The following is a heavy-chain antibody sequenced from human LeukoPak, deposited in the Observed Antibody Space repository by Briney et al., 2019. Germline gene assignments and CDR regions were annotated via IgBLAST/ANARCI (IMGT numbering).Heavy chain of an antibody. Sequence: PGGSLRLSCAASGFTFSSYWMNWVRQAPGKGLEWVAIIKQDGTETFYVDSVKGRFTISRDNVKNSLYLQMNSLRIEDTAVYYCARRYYMVRGFIRAFDIWGQGTMVTVSS. CDR2: IKQDGTET. V-gene: IGHV3-7*03. CDR1: GFTFSSYW. CDR3: ARRYYMVRGFIRAFDI. D-gene: IGHD3-10*01. J-gene: IGHJ3*02.